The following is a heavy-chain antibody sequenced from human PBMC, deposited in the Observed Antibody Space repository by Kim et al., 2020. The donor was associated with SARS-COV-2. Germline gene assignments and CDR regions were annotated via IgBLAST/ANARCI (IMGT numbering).Heavy chain of an antibody. V-gene: IGHV3-53*01. CDR3: AGEAITAAGTFDY. Sequence: GGSLRLSCAASGFTVIRNYMSWVRQAPGKGLEWVAVIYSGGTTYYADSVMGRFTVSRDNSKNTLYLQMNSLRAEDMAVYYCAGEAITAAGTFDYWGQGTLVTVSS. J-gene: IGHJ4*02. CDR2: IYSGGTT. CDR1: GFTVIRNY. D-gene: IGHD6-13*01.